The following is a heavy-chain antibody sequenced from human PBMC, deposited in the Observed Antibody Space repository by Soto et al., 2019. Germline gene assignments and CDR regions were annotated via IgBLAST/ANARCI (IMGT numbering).Heavy chain of an antibody. CDR2: INTYNGKT. CDR3: AMVDVYVTPSPQDV. CDR1: GYPFTSYG. D-gene: IGHD3-16*01. Sequence: GASVKVSCKSSGYPFTSYGIGWARQAPGQGLEWMGWINTYNGKTNYAQNLQGRVTLTTDTSTSTAYMELRSLRSNDTAIYYCAMVDVYVTPSPQDVWGQGTTVTVSS. J-gene: IGHJ6*02. V-gene: IGHV1-18*01.